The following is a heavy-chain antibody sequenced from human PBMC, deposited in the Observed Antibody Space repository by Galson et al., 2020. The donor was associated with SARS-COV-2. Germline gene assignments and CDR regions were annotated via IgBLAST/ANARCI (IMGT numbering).Heavy chain of an antibody. CDR1: GFTFTEHS. Sequence: GESLKISCATSGFTFTEHSLNWVRQAPGQHLEWIPHISAATNTPYYSDSVKGRFTVSRDNAKKSAYLQMNSLRDEDTAVYYCARDPNQSWIPFDYWGQGTLVTVSS. CDR3: ARDPNQSWIPFDY. D-gene: IGHD5-12*01. V-gene: IGHV3-48*02. J-gene: IGHJ4*02. CDR2: ISAATNTP.